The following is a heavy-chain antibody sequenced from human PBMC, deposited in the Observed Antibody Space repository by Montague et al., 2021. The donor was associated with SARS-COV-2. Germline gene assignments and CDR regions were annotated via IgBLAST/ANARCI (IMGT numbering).Heavy chain of an antibody. J-gene: IGHJ3*02. V-gene: IGHV6-1*01. D-gene: IGHD2-15*01. Sequence: CAISGDSVSSNTATWNWIRQSPSRGLEWLGRTYYRSKWYHDYAISLKSRITINPDTSKNQFSLQLSSVAPEDTAVFYCSRTTTRMLYRENAFDIWGQGAMVTVSS. CDR1: GDSVSSNTAT. CDR2: TYYRSKWYH. CDR3: SRTTTRMLYRENAFDI.